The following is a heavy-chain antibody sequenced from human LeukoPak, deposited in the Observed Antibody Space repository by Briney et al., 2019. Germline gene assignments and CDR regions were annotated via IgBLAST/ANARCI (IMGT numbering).Heavy chain of an antibody. D-gene: IGHD2-2*02. Sequence: GGSLRLSCAASGFTFNIYGMNWVRQAPGKGLEWVSYISSASSSIYYADSVKGRFTISRDNAKNSLYLQMNSLRAEDTAVYYCARSKDIVVIPAAIPGVDNWGQGTLVTVS. V-gene: IGHV3-48*01. CDR1: GFTFNIYG. CDR3: ARSKDIVVIPAAIPGVDN. CDR2: ISSASSSI. J-gene: IGHJ4*02.